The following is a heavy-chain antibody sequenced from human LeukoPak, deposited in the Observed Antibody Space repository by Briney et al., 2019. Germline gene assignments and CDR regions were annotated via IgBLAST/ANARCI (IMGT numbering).Heavy chain of an antibody. CDR3: APIGGWGTYPLDY. D-gene: IGHD3-16*01. CDR1: GFTFSSYT. Sequence: GGSLRLSCAASGFTFSSYTMSWVRQAPGKGLEWVSAISDDGGRTTYADSVKGRFTISRDNSKNTLYLQMNSLRVDDTAVYYCAPIGGWGTYPLDYWGQGPLVTVSS. CDR2: ISDDGGRT. V-gene: IGHV3-23*01. J-gene: IGHJ4*02.